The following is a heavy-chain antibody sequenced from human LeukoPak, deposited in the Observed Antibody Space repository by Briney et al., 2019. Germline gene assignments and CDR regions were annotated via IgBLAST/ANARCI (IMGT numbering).Heavy chain of an antibody. Sequence: SETLSLTCTVSGGSISSGGYYWNWIRQHPGKGLEWIGYIYYSGSTYYNPSLKSRVTISVDTSKNQFSLKLSSVTAADTAVYYCARGDGLRDLTLLDYWGQGTLVTVSS. D-gene: IGHD4-17*01. CDR3: ARGDGLRDLTLLDY. J-gene: IGHJ4*02. CDR1: GGSISSGGYY. V-gene: IGHV4-31*03. CDR2: IYYSGST.